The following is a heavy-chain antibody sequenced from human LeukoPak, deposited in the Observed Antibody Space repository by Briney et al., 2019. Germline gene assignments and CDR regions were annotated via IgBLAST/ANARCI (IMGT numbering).Heavy chain of an antibody. CDR1: GYTFTSYG. CDR2: ISAYNGNT. CDR3: ARDVYDSSGYYYSGY. Sequence: ASVKVSCKASGYTFTSYGISWVRQAPGQGLGWMGWISAYNGNTNYAQKLQGRVTMTTDTSTSTAYMELRSLRSDDTAVYYCARDVYDSSGYYYSGYWGQGTLVTVSS. V-gene: IGHV1-18*01. D-gene: IGHD3-22*01. J-gene: IGHJ4*02.